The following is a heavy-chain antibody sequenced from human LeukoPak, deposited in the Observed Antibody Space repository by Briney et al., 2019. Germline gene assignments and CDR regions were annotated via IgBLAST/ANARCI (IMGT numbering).Heavy chain of an antibody. D-gene: IGHD6-13*01. J-gene: IGHJ4*02. V-gene: IGHV4-38-2*02. CDR3: ARGTYSGSGTDY. CDR2: THHSGAT. CDR1: GYSISSGYF. Sequence: SETLSLTCSVSGYSISSGYFWGWIRQPPGKGPEWIATTHHSGATYYNPSLKSRVTISLDTSKDQFSLKLRSVTAADTAVYYCARGTYSGSGTDYWGQGTLVTVSS.